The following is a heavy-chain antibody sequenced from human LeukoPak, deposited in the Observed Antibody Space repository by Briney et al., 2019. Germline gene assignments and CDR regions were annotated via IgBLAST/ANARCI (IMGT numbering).Heavy chain of an antibody. CDR3: AREGYYDSSGSDY. D-gene: IGHD3-22*01. Sequence: GRSLRLSCAASGFTFSSYGMHWVRQAPGKGLEWVAVIWYDGSNKYYADSVKGRFTISRDNSKNTLYLQMNSLRAEDTAVYYCAREGYYDSSGSDYWGQGTLVTVSS. V-gene: IGHV3-33*01. CDR2: IWYDGSNK. J-gene: IGHJ4*02. CDR1: GFTFSSYG.